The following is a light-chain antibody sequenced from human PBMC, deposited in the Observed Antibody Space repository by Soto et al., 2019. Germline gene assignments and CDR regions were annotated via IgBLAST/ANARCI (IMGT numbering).Light chain of an antibody. J-gene: IGLJ1*01. Sequence: QSVLTQPPSVSGAPGQRVTISCTGSSANIGAAYNVDWYQQLPGTAPKLLIYGNNNRPSGVPDRFSGSKSGNTASLTISGLQDDDEAAYYCCSYEGNYIYVFGTGTKVTV. CDR2: GNN. CDR1: SANIGAAYN. V-gene: IGLV1-40*01. CDR3: CSYEGNYIYV.